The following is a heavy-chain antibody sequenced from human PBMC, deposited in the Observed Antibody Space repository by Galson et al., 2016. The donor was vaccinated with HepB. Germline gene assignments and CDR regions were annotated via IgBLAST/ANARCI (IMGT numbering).Heavy chain of an antibody. V-gene: IGHV3-23*01. D-gene: IGHD2-15*01. Sequence: SLRLSCAASGFPFSSSAMSWARQAPGKGLEWVSTFSGAATWYADSVKGRFTVSNDDSKNTLYLQMNNLRAEDTALYYCAKYCRGGSCNGYYFDYWGQGTLVTVSS. CDR3: AKYCRGGSCNGYYFDY. CDR1: GFPFSSSA. CDR2: FSGAAT. J-gene: IGHJ4*02.